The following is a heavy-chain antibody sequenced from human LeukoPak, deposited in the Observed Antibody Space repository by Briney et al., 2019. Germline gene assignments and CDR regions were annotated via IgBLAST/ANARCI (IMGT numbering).Heavy chain of an antibody. V-gene: IGHV4-59*01. CDR1: GGSISSYY. CDR3: ARVKWVYYFDY. D-gene: IGHD3-22*01. J-gene: IGHJ4*02. CDR2: IYYSGST. Sequence: WETLSLSCTVSGGSISSYYWCWIRQPPGKGLEWIGYIYYSGSTNYNPSLKSRVTISVDTSKNQFSLKLSSLSAADTAVYYCARVKWVYYFDYWGQGTLVTVSS.